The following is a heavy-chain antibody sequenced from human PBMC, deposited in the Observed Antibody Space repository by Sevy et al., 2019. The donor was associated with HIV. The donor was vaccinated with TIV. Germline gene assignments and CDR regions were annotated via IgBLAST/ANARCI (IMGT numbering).Heavy chain of an antibody. CDR2: IKQGGNEQ. D-gene: IGHD2-21*01. J-gene: IGHJ3*02. CDR1: AFSLSNYY. Sequence: GGSLRLSCAASAFSLSNYYMTWVRQAPGKGLEWVANIKQGGNEQFYLESVKGRFTISRDDSKNSVYLQMTSLRAEDTAVYYCAGKGVLYDDGGRDFGDAFDIWGHGTMVTVSS. CDR3: AGKGVLYDDGGRDFGDAFDI. V-gene: IGHV3-7*01.